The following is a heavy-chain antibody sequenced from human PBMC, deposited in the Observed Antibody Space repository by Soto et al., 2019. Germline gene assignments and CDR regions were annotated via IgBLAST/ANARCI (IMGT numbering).Heavy chain of an antibody. CDR2: ISSSSYYI. CDR3: ARVGPDDYSNYYFGMDV. V-gene: IGHV3-21*01. CDR1: GITFHNYS. Sequence: EVHLVESGGGLVKPGGSLRLSCAASGITFHNYSMNWVRQAPGKGLEWVSYISSSSYYIFYADAVKGRFSIARDNAKNSLYLQMNSLRAEDTAVYYCARVGPDDYSNYYFGMDVWGQGTTVTVSS. D-gene: IGHD4-4*01. J-gene: IGHJ6*02.